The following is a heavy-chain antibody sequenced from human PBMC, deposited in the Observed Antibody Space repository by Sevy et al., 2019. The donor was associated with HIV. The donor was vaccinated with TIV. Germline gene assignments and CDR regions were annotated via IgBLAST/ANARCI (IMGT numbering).Heavy chain of an antibody. V-gene: IGHV1-2*02. D-gene: IGHD2-2*02. J-gene: IGHJ3*02. CDR2: INPNSGGT. CDR1: GYTFTGYY. CDR3: ASGYCSSTSCYTEQWLHYDAFDI. Sequence: ASVKVSCKASGYTFTGYYMHWVRQAPGQGLEWMGWINPNSGGTNYVQKFQGRVTMTRDTSISTAYMELSRLRSDDTAVYYCASGYCSSTSCYTEQWLHYDAFDIRGQGTMVTVSS.